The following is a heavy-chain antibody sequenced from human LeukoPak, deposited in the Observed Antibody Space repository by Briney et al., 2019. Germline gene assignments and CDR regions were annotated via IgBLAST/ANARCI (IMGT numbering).Heavy chain of an antibody. Sequence: SGPTLVKPTQTLTLTCTFSGFSLSTSGVGVGWIRQPPGKGLEWLALIYWDDDKRYSPSLKSRLTITKDTSKNQVVLTMTNMDPMDTATYYCAHSGGGRSGFAYYFDYWGQGTLVTVSS. CDR1: GFSLSTSGVG. J-gene: IGHJ4*02. V-gene: IGHV2-5*02. D-gene: IGHD6-19*01. CDR3: AHSGGGRSGFAYYFDY. CDR2: IYWDDDK.